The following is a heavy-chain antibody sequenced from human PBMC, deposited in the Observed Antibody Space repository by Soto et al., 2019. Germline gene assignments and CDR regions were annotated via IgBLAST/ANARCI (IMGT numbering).Heavy chain of an antibody. CDR3: AKVGSRGEQKLASDYYGMDV. CDR2: IYPGDSDT. J-gene: IGHJ6*02. CDR1: GYSFTSYW. Sequence: GESLKISCKGSGYSFTSYWIGWVRQMPGKGLEWMGIIYPGDSDTRYSPSFQGQVTISADKSISTAYLQWSSLKASDTAMYYCAKVGSRGEQKLASDYYGMDVWGQGTTVTVSS. D-gene: IGHD6-13*01. V-gene: IGHV5-51*01.